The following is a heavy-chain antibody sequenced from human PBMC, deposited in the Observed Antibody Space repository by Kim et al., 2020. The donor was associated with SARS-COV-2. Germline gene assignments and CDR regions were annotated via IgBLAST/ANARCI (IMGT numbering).Heavy chain of an antibody. CDR2: IYYSGST. J-gene: IGHJ4*02. D-gene: IGHD1-26*01. V-gene: IGHV4-39*01. Sequence: SETLSLTCTVSGGSISSSSYYWGWIRQPPGKGLEWIGSIYYSGSTHYNPSLKSRVTISVDTSKNQFSLKLSSVTAADTAVYYCARQGVLWEPFDYWGQGTLVTVSS. CDR1: GGSISSSSYY. CDR3: ARQGVLWEPFDY.